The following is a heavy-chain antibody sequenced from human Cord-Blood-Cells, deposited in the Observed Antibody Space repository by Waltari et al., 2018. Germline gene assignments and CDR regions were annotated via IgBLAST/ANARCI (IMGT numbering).Heavy chain of an antibody. J-gene: IGHJ4*02. CDR1: GGSFSGYY. CDR2: INHSGST. V-gene: IGHV4-34*01. CDR3: ARVRHGFYFDY. Sequence: QVQLQQWGAGLFKPSETLSHTCAVSGGSFSGYYWSWIRQPPGEGLEWIGEINHSGSTNYNPSLKSRGTISVDTSKNQFSLKLSSVTAADTAVYYCARVRHGFYFDYWGQGTLVTVSS.